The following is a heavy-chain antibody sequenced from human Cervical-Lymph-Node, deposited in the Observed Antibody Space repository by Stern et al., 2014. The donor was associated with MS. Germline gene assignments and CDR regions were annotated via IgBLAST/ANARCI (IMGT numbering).Heavy chain of an antibody. Sequence: QLVQSGAEVKKPGESVKISCKPSGYSFTIYYIAWVRQMPGKGLEWMGVIYPYDSDATYTPSVQGQITISAVKSITTAYLQWSSLRASDTAMYFCARHVQGFDYWGQGTLVTVSS. CDR1: GYSFTIYY. CDR2: IYPYDSDA. V-gene: IGHV5-51*01. J-gene: IGHJ4*02. CDR3: ARHVQGFDY.